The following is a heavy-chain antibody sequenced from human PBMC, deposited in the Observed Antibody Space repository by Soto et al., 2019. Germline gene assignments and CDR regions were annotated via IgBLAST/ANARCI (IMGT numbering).Heavy chain of an antibody. CDR2: IFYRGST. Sequence: SETLSLTCTVSGGSISSGGYYWSWIRQPPGKGLEWIGYIFYRGSTNHNPSLTGRVTFSVDTSKNQFSLRLRSVTAADTAVYYCRRDFDYWGQGTLVTVSS. J-gene: IGHJ4*02. CDR3: RRDFDY. V-gene: IGHV4-61*08. D-gene: IGHD6-6*01. CDR1: GGSISSGGYY.